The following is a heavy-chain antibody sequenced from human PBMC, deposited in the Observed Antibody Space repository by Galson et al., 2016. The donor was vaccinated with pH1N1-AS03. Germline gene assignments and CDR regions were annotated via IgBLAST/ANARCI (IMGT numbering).Heavy chain of an antibody. Sequence: SETLSLTCIVSGDSISRSPYYWGWIRQPPGKGLEWIGTVYWLGATYYSPSLKSRVTISIDTSENQFSLPLNSVSAADTAVYYCVRGGREIRSDAIFPGGAGSWGRGTLVSVSS. D-gene: IGHD2-15*01. V-gene: IGHV4-39*07. J-gene: IGHJ5*02. CDR2: VYWLGAT. CDR3: VRGGREIRSDAIFPGGAGS. CDR1: GDSISRSPYY.